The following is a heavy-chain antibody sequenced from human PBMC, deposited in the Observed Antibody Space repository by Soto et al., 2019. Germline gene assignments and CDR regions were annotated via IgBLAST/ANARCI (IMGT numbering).Heavy chain of an antibody. Sequence: GASVKVSCKASGGTFSSYAISWVRQAPGQGLEWMGGIIPIFGTANYAQKFQGRVTITADESTSTAYMELSSLRSEDTAVYYCARTKRTIFGVVIPGYYFDYWGQGTLVTVSS. CDR1: GGTFSSYA. D-gene: IGHD3-3*01. CDR2: IIPIFGTA. CDR3: ARTKRTIFGVVIPGYYFDY. V-gene: IGHV1-69*13. J-gene: IGHJ4*02.